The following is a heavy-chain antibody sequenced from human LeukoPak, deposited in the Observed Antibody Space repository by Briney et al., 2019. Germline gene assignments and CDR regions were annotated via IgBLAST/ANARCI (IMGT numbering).Heavy chain of an antibody. CDR2: ISSRSTNI. V-gene: IGHV3-21*01. Sequence: GGSLRLSCAGSGFTFSRYSMNWFRQAPGKGLERVSSISSRSTNIFYADLVKGRFTISRDNAKNSLYLQMNSLGAEDTAVYYCARDAQWLVPEGYFYYMDVWGKGTTVTVSS. CDR1: GFTFSRYS. CDR3: ARDAQWLVPEGYFYYMDV. D-gene: IGHD6-19*01. J-gene: IGHJ6*03.